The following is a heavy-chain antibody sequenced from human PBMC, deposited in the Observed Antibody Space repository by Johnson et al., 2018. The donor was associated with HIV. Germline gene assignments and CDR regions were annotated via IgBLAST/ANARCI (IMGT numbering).Heavy chain of an antibody. V-gene: IGHV3-7*05. J-gene: IGHJ3*02. CDR1: GFSFSSYC. D-gene: IGHD2-15*01. Sequence: MLLVESGGGLVQPGGSLRLSCAASGFSFSSYCMSWVRQAPGQGLQWVANIKQDGHEKYYVDSVKGRFSISRDNAKNSLHLQMNSLRAEDTAVYYCARLRSGNRAFDIWGQGTMVTVSS. CDR2: IKQDGHEK. CDR3: ARLRSGNRAFDI.